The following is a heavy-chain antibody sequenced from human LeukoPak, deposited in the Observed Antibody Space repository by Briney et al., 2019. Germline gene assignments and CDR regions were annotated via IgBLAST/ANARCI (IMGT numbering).Heavy chain of an antibody. CDR1: GGSISSYY. V-gene: IGHV4-59*01. J-gene: IGHJ4*02. CDR3: ATSPIQLWLPFDY. Sequence: SETLSLTCTVSGGSISSYYWSWLRQPPGKGVEWVVYIYYSAITNYNPSLKSRVTISVDTSKNQFSLKLSSVTAADTAVYYCATSPIQLWLPFDYWGQGTLVTVSS. CDR2: IYYSAIT. D-gene: IGHD5-18*01.